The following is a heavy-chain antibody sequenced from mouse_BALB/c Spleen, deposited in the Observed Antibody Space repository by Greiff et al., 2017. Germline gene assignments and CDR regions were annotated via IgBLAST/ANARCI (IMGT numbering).Heavy chain of an antibody. J-gene: IGHJ2*01. CDR1: GFNIKDYY. D-gene: IGHD2-10*01. CDR3: NFSPYYGNYEDY. Sequence: VQLQQSGAELVRSGASVKLSCTASGFNIKDYYMHWVKQRPEQGLEWIGWIDPENGDTEYAPKFQGKATMTADTSSHTAYLQLSSLTSEDTAVYYCNFSPYYGNYEDYWGQGTTLTVSS. V-gene: IGHV14-4*02. CDR2: IDPENGDT.